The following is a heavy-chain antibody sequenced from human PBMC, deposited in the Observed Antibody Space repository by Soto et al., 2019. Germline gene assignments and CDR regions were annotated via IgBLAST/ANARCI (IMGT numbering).Heavy chain of an antibody. J-gene: IGHJ4*02. CDR1: GFTFRDSG. V-gene: IGHV3-30*03. CDR2: ISYESSSI. D-gene: IGHD3-22*01. Sequence: GGSLRLSCAASGFTFRDSGMHWFRQAPGKGLEWVAFISYESSSIYYADSVKGRFTISRDNPKNTLYLQMYTLRPEDTALYYCARGSGYYFSTPDYWGQGALVTVSS. CDR3: ARGSGYYFSTPDY.